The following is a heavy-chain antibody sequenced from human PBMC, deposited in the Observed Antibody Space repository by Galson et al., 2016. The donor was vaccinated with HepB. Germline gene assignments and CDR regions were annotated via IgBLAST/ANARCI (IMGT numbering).Heavy chain of an antibody. J-gene: IGHJ3*02. D-gene: IGHD4-17*01. CDR1: GGTSSSYA. V-gene: IGHV1-69*13. CDR2: LIPIFDAP. CDR3: ARALVGDYDLSDAFDI. Sequence: SVKVSCKASGGTSSSYAINWVRQAPGQGLEWMGGLIPIFDAPTYAQNFQGRVTITADESTSTAYMEVSSLRSEDTAMYYCARALVGDYDLSDAFDIWGQGTMVTVSS.